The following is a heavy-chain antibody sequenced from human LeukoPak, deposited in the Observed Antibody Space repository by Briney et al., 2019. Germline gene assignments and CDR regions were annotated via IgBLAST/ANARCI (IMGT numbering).Heavy chain of an antibody. J-gene: IGHJ4*02. CDR2: SRNKANSYTT. CDR1: GFTFSDHY. D-gene: IGHD3-22*01. Sequence: PGGSLRLSCAASGFTFSDHYMDWVRQAPGKGLEWVGRSRNKANSYTTEYAASVKGRFTISRDDSKNSVYLQMNSLKTEDTAVYYCARGLDTSGYSDYWGQGTLVTVSS. V-gene: IGHV3-72*01. CDR3: ARGLDTSGYSDY.